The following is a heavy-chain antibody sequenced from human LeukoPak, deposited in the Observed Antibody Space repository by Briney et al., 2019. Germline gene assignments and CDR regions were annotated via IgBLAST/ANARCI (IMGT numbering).Heavy chain of an antibody. V-gene: IGHV3-20*04. D-gene: IGHD5-18*01. CDR3: ARTVGAHIAMVLY. J-gene: IGHJ4*01. CDR2: INWHGGAT. Sequence: GGSLRLSCAASGFTFSSYGMAWVRQVPGKGLEWVSGINWHGGATCYADSVRGRFTISRDTAKNSLYLDMSSLRVDDTALYYCARTVGAHIAMVLYWGHGTLVSVSA. CDR1: GFTFSSYG.